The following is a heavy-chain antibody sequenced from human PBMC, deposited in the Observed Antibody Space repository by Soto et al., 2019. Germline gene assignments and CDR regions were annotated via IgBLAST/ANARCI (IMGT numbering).Heavy chain of an antibody. D-gene: IGHD3-22*01. CDR1: GYSFSSYW. Sequence: GESLKISCKGFGYSFSSYWISWVRQMPGKGLEWMGRIDPSDSQTYYSPSFRGHVTISVTKSITTVFLQWSSLRASDTAMYYCARQIYDSDTGPNFQYYFDSWGQGTPVTVSS. J-gene: IGHJ4*02. CDR3: ARQIYDSDTGPNFQYYFDS. V-gene: IGHV5-10-1*01. CDR2: IDPSDSQT.